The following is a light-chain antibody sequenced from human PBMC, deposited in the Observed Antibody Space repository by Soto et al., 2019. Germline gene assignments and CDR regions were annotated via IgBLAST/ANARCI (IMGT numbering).Light chain of an antibody. V-gene: IGKV1-27*01. CDR3: QKYSSAPWT. Sequence: DIQMNQSPSSLSAAVEDRVTISCRARQGSANYLAWYQQKPGKVPELLIYAASTLHSGVPSRFSGSGSGTDFTLTISSLQPEDVASYYCQKYSSAPWTFGQGTKVEIK. J-gene: IGKJ1*01. CDR2: AAS. CDR1: QGSANY.